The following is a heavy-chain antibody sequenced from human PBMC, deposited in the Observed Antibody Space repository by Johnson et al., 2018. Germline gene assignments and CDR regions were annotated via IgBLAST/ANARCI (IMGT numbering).Heavy chain of an antibody. Sequence: VQLVESGGGLVKPGRSLRLSCTASGFTFGDYAMSWFRQAPGKGLEWVGFIRSKAYGATTEYAASVKGRFTISRDDSKSIAYLQMNSLKTEDTAVYYCTCRTVVTRSEYFQHWGQGTLVTVSS. CDR2: IRSKAYGATT. J-gene: IGHJ1*01. CDR1: GFTFGDYA. CDR3: TCRTVVTRSEYFQH. D-gene: IGHD4-23*01. V-gene: IGHV3-49*05.